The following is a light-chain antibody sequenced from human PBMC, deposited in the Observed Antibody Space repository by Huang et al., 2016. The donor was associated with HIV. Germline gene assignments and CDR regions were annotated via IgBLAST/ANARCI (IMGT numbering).Light chain of an antibody. J-gene: IGKJ2*02. CDR3: QQYNNGCT. Sequence: EIVMTQSPATLSVSPGERATLSCRASQSVSSYFAWYQQKPGQSPRLLIYGASTRATGIPARFSGSGSGTEFTLTISSLQSEDFVVYYCQQYNNGCTFGQGTKLEIK. CDR1: QSVSSY. V-gene: IGKV3-15*01. CDR2: GAS.